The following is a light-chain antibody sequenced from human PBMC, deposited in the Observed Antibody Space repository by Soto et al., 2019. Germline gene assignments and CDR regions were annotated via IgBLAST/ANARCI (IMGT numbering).Light chain of an antibody. Sequence: DIQMTQSPSSLSASVGYRVTITWQASQDISNRLNWYQQKPGKAPKLLIYDASKLETGVPSRFSGSGSATDFTLTISSLQAEDIARYYCQQCDQLPLTFGGGTKVDIK. CDR1: QDISNR. J-gene: IGKJ4*01. V-gene: IGKV1-33*01. CDR3: QQCDQLPLT. CDR2: DAS.